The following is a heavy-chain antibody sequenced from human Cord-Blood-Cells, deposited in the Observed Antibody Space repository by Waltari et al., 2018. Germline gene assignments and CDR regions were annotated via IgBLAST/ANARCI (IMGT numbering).Heavy chain of an antibody. CDR1: GGTLSSSA. V-gene: IGHV1-69*04. J-gene: IGHJ4*02. CDR2: IIPILGIA. D-gene: IGHD3-22*01. Sequence: QVPLVQSGAEVTKPGSSVKVSCKASGGTLSSSAISRVRQAPGQGLEWMGGIIPILGIANYAQKFQGRVTITADESTSTAYMELSSLRSEDTAVYYCAREELDYYDSSGYYFDYWGQGTLVTVSS. CDR3: AREELDYYDSSGYYFDY.